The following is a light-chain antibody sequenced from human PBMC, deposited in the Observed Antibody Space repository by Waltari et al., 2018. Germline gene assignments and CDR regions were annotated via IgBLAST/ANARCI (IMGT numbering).Light chain of an antibody. V-gene: IGLV3-1*01. CDR1: KLEDKY. J-gene: IGLJ2*01. Sequence: SYELTQPPSLSVSPGQTASITCSGDKLEDKYACWYQQKPGQSPVLVIYQDNKRPSGIPGRFSGFISGNTATLTISGTQAMDEADYYCQAWDSSTVVFGGGTKLTVL. CDR3: QAWDSSTVV. CDR2: QDN.